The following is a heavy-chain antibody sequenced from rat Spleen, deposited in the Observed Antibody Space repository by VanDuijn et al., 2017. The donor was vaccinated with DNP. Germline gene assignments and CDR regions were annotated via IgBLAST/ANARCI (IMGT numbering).Heavy chain of an antibody. Sequence: EVQLVESGGGLVQPGRSLKLSCAASGFTFSNYDMAWVRQAPTKGLEWVASISPSGGSTYYRDSVKGRFTVSRDNAKSSLYLQMDSLRSEDTATYYCARSYFDYWGQGVMVTVSS. CDR2: ISPSGGST. V-gene: IGHV5-25*01. CDR1: GFTFSNYD. CDR3: ARSYFDY. J-gene: IGHJ2*01.